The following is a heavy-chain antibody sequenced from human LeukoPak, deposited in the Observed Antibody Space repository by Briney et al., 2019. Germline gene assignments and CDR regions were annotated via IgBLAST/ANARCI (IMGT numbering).Heavy chain of an antibody. CDR2: ISNSSSTI. D-gene: IGHD3-3*01. CDR1: GFTFSIYS. CDR3: ARGVRRFLEWVSMDV. V-gene: IGHV3-48*01. Sequence: PGGSLRLSCAASGFTFSIYSMNWVRQAPGKGLEWVSYISNSSSTIYYADSVKGRFTISRDNAKNSLYLQMNSLRAEDTAVYYCARGVRRFLEWVSMDVWGKGTTVTVSS. J-gene: IGHJ6*03.